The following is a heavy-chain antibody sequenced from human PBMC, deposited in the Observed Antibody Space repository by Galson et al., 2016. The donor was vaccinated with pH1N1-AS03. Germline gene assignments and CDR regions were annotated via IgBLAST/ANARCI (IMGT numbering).Heavy chain of an antibody. CDR2: ISGSGTDT. V-gene: IGHV3-23*01. J-gene: IGHJ4*02. Sequence: SLRLSCAASGFTFSIYAMSWVRQAPGKGLEWVSTISGSGTDTYYADSVRGRFTISRDNSENTLYLQMNSLRAEDTAVYYCAKRGGLPSEGMTYFDSWGQGTLVPVSS. D-gene: IGHD2-2*01. CDR1: GFTFSIYA. CDR3: AKRGGLPSEGMTYFDS.